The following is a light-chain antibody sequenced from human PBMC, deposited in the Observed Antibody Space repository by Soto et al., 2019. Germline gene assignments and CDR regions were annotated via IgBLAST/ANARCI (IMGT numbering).Light chain of an antibody. CDR3: QQYGSSPLT. CDR2: GAS. CDR1: QSVSSSY. Sequence: EIVLTQSPGTLSLSPGERATLSCRASQSVSSSYLAWYQQKPGQAPRXXIYGASSRETGIPDRFSGSGSGTEFTLTISRLEPEDFEVYDCQQYGSSPLTFGQGTQVDIK. J-gene: IGKJ1*01. V-gene: IGKV3-20*01.